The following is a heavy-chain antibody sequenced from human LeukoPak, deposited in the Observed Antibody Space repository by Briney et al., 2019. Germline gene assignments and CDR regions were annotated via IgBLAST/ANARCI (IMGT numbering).Heavy chain of an antibody. J-gene: IGHJ4*02. D-gene: IGHD4-11*01. Sequence: GGSLRLSCAASAFTFSSYWMHWVRQAPGKGLVWVSRINTDGSSTNYADSVKGRFAISRDNAKNTLYLQMNSLRAEDTAVYYCTRGLQGIDYWGQGTLVTVPS. CDR3: TRGLQGIDY. CDR2: INTDGSST. CDR1: AFTFSSYW. V-gene: IGHV3-74*01.